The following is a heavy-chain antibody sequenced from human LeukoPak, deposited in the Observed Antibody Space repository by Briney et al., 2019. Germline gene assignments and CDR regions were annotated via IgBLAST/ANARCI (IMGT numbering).Heavy chain of an antibody. CDR3: ARVNYGDYLPSFDY. V-gene: IGHV3-48*01. J-gene: IGHJ4*02. CDR2: ISISSGII. Sequence: PGGSLRLSCAASGFTFSSYSMNWVRQAPGKVLEWVSYISISSGIIYYADTVKGRFTISRENAKNSLYLQMNSLRAEDTAMYYCARVNYGDYLPSFDYWGQGTLVTVSS. D-gene: IGHD4-17*01. CDR1: GFTFSSYS.